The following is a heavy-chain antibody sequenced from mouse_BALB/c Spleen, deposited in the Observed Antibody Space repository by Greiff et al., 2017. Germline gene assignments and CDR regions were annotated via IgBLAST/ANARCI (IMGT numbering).Heavy chain of an antibody. CDR3: ARSDGSNYMDY. J-gene: IGHJ2*01. V-gene: IGHV1S81*02. D-gene: IGHD1-1*01. CDR1: GYTFTSYW. CDR2: INPSNGRT. Sequence: QVQLKQPGAELVKPGASVKLSCKASGYTFTSYWMHWVKQRPGQGLEWIGEINPSNGRTNYNEKFKSKATLTVDKSSSTAYMQLSSLTSEDSAVYYCARSDGSNYMDYWGQGTTLTVSS.